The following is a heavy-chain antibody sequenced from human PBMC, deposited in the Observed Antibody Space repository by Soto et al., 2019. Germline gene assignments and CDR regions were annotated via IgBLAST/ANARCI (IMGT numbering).Heavy chain of an antibody. CDR3: ARVRKVRGVIKAAGFPAVFDY. V-gene: IGHV4-34*01. CDR1: GGSFSGYY. CDR2: INHSGST. D-gene: IGHD3-10*01. Sequence: SETLSLTCAVYGGSFSGYYWSWIRQPPGKGLEWIGEINHSGSTNYNPSLKSRVTISVDTSKNQFSLKLSSVTAADTAVYYCARVRKVRGVIKAAGFPAVFDYWGQGTLVTVSS. J-gene: IGHJ4*02.